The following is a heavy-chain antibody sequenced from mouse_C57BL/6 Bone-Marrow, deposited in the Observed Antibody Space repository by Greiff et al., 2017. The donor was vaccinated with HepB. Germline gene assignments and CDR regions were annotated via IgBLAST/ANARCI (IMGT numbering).Heavy chain of an antibody. D-gene: IGHD1-1*01. CDR3: ARDPYYYGSSSYYYAMDY. CDR1: GFTFSSYA. Sequence: EVHLVESGGGLVKPGGSLKLSCAASGFTFSSYAMSWVRQTPEKRLEWVATISDGGSYTYYPDNVKGRFTISRDNAKNNLYLQMSNLKSEDTAMYYCARDPYYYGSSSYYYAMDYWGQGTSVTVSS. V-gene: IGHV5-4*01. CDR2: ISDGGSYT. J-gene: IGHJ4*01.